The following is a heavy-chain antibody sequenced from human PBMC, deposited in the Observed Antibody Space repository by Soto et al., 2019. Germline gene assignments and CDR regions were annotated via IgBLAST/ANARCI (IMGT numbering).Heavy chain of an antibody. D-gene: IGHD2-8*01. Sequence: GVSMRISCAACGFTFSSYAMSWGRQAPGKGLEWVSAISGSGGSTYYADSVKGRFTISRDNSKNTLYLQMNSLRAEDTAVYYCAKWHKYATYAFDIWRQGTMVTVSS. J-gene: IGHJ3*02. CDR1: GFTFSSYA. CDR3: AKWHKYATYAFDI. V-gene: IGHV3-23*01. CDR2: ISGSGGST.